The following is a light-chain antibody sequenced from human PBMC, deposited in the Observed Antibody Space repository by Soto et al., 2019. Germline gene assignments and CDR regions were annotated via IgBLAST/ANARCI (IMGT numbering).Light chain of an antibody. CDR2: GVS. CDR3: CSYAGSYTVV. CDR1: SSDVASYDS. Sequence: QSVLTQSRSMSGSPGQSVTISCTGTSSDVASYDSVSWFQQHPGKAPKLLIFGVSERPSGVPDRFSASKSGNTASLTISGLQADDEADYYCCSYAGSYTVVFGGGTKVTVL. V-gene: IGLV2-11*01. J-gene: IGLJ2*01.